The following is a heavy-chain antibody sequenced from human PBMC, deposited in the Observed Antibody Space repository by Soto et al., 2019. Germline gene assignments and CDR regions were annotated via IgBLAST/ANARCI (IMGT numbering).Heavy chain of an antibody. CDR2: ISGSGDSA. CDR1: VFIFRDYA. J-gene: IGHJ4*02. D-gene: IGHD6-19*01. V-gene: IGHV3-23*01. CDR3: GKERRGSGWSGCDF. Sequence: VQLLESGGGLVQPGGSLRLSCAASVFIFRDYAMNWVRQAPGKGLEWVSDISGSGDSARYADSVKGRFTISRDNSRDTLYLHMNSLRVDDTAVYYCGKERRGSGWSGCDFWGQGDLVTVSS.